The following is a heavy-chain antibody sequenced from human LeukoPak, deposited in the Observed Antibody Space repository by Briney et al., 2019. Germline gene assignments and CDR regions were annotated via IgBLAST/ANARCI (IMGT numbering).Heavy chain of an antibody. V-gene: IGHV3-30-3*01. Sequence: GSPLSLSCAASGYTFSSYAMHWVRQAPGKGLEGVAVISYDGSNKYYADSVKGRFTISRDNSKITLYLQMNSLRAEDTAVYYCARDDDDSSGFGDYWGQGTLVTVSS. CDR3: ARDDDDSSGFGDY. CDR1: GYTFSSYA. D-gene: IGHD3-22*01. CDR2: ISYDGSNK. J-gene: IGHJ4*02.